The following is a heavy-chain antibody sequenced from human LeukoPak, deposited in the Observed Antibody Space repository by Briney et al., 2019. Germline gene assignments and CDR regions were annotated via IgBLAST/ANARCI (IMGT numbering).Heavy chain of an antibody. D-gene: IGHD3-10*01. CDR3: AIEGGPSSGFDP. Sequence: GGSLRLSCAASGFTFSDYYMSWIRQAPGKGLECVSYISSSGNTTYHADSVKGRFTISRDNSKNTLYLQMNSLRAEDTAVYYCAIEGGPSSGFDPWGQGTLVTVSS. CDR2: ISSSGNTT. V-gene: IGHV3-11*04. J-gene: IGHJ5*02. CDR1: GFTFSDYY.